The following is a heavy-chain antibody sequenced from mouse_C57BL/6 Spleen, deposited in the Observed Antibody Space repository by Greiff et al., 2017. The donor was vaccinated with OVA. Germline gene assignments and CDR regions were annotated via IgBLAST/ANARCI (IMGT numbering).Heavy chain of an antibody. D-gene: IGHD2-1*01. V-gene: IGHV3-6*01. J-gene: IGHJ2*01. CDR2: ISYDGSN. CDR1: GYSITSGYY. Sequence: ESGPGLVKPSQSLSLTCSVPGYSITSGYYWNWIRQFPGNKLEWMGYISYDGSNNYNPSLKNRISITRDTSKNQFFLKLNSVTTEDTATYYCARDVYYGNYGGFDYWGQGTTLTVSS. CDR3: ARDVYYGNYGGFDY.